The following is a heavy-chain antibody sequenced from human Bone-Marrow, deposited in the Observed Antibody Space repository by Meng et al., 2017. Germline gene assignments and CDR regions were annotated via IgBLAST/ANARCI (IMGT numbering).Heavy chain of an antibody. Sequence: GVSLKISCAASGFTFSSYNMHWVRQTPGEGLVWVSRINTDATITTYADSVKGRFTISRDDAKNTVYLQMNSLRAEDTAVYYCARDADWVIFDHWGQGALVTVSS. CDR3: ARDADWVIFDH. J-gene: IGHJ4*02. D-gene: IGHD3-9*01. CDR1: GFTFSSYN. CDR2: INTDATIT. V-gene: IGHV3-74*03.